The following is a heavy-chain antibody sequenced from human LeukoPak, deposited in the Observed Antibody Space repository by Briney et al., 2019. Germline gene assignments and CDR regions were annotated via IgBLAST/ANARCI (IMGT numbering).Heavy chain of an antibody. CDR2: IYSGGST. J-gene: IGHJ4*02. D-gene: IGHD3-10*01. CDR3: AKDPFALLWFGELFAGGYYFDY. CDR1: GFTVSSNY. V-gene: IGHV3-66*01. Sequence: PGGSLRLSCVASGFTVSSNYMSWVRQAPGKGLEWVSVIYSGGSTNYADSVKGRFTISRDNSKNTLYLQMNSLRAEDTAVYYCAKDPFALLWFGELFAGGYYFDYWGQGTLVTVSS.